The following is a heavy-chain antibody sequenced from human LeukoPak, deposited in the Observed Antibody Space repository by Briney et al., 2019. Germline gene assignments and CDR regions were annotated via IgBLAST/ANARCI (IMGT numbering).Heavy chain of an antibody. D-gene: IGHD1-20*01. CDR3: AREAITGHREFDY. V-gene: IGHV3-48*01. CDR2: ISSGSLTI. CDR1: GFTFSSYS. Sequence: PGGSLRLSCAASGFTFSSYSMKWVRQAPGKGPEWVSYISSGSLTIYYADSVKGRFTISRDNAKNSLYLHMNSLRAEDTAVYYCAREAITGHREFDYWGQGTLVTVSS. J-gene: IGHJ4*02.